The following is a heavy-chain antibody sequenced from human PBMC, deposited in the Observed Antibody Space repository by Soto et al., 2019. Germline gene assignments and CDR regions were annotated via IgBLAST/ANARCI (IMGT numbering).Heavy chain of an antibody. Sequence: EVQLLESGGGLVQPGGSLRLACAASGFTFSTYGMTWVRQSPGKGLEWVSATSGSGTSTYYADSVRGRFTISRDNSENTLSMQMHSLRVEDTAVYYCAKSMHYDFWSGYSRAFDIWGQGTMVTVSS. J-gene: IGHJ3*02. V-gene: IGHV3-23*01. CDR1: GFTFSTYG. CDR2: TSGSGTST. CDR3: AKSMHYDFWSGYSRAFDI. D-gene: IGHD3-3*01.